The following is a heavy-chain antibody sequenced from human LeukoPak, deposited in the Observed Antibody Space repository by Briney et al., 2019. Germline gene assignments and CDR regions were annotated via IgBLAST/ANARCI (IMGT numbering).Heavy chain of an antibody. CDR1: GFTFSSYW. CDR3: AREVESSGWYVGGDWFDP. J-gene: IGHJ5*02. CDR2: IKQDGSEK. D-gene: IGHD6-19*01. V-gene: IGHV3-7*01. Sequence: GGSLRLSCAASGFTFSSYWMSWVRQAPGKGLEWVANIKQDGSEKYYVDSVKGRFTISRDNAKNSLYLQMNSLRAEDTAVYYCAREVESSGWYVGGDWFDPWGQGTLVTVSS.